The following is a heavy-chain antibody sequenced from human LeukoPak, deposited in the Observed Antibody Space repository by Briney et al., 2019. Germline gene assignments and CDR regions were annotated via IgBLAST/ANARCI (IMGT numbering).Heavy chain of an antibody. Sequence: GGSLRLSCAASGFTFSSYSMNWVRQAPGKGLEWVSSISSSSYIYYADSVKGRFTISGDNAKNSLYLQMNSLRAEDTAVYYCARDQNQLWFGELLFDYWGQGTLVTVSS. CDR2: ISSSSYI. J-gene: IGHJ4*02. V-gene: IGHV3-21*01. CDR3: ARDQNQLWFGELLFDY. CDR1: GFTFSSYS. D-gene: IGHD3-10*01.